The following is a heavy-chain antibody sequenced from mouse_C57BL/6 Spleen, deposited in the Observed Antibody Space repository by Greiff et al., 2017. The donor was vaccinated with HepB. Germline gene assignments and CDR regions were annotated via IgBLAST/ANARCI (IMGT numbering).Heavy chain of an antibody. CDR2: ISGGGGNT. Sequence: EVKLMESGGGLVKPGGSLKLSCAASGFTFSSYTMSWVRQTPEKRLEWVATISGGGGNTYYPDSVKGLFTISRDNAKNTLYLQMSSLRSEDTALYYCASVDGGAMDYWGQGTSVTVSS. J-gene: IGHJ4*01. CDR3: ASVDGGAMDY. V-gene: IGHV5-9*01. CDR1: GFTFSSYT.